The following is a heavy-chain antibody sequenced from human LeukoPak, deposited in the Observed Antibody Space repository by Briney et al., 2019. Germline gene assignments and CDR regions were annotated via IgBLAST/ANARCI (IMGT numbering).Heavy chain of an antibody. CDR3: AKGFGYFDMDGALDI. J-gene: IGHJ3*02. D-gene: IGHD3-9*01. Sequence: TGGSLRLSCAASGFTFSSYGMHWVRQAPGKGLEWVAVMSYDGSNKYYADSVKGRFTISRDNSKNTLYLQMNSLRAEDTAVYYCAKGFGYFDMDGALDIWGQGTMVTVSS. CDR1: GFTFSSYG. CDR2: MSYDGSNK. V-gene: IGHV3-33*06.